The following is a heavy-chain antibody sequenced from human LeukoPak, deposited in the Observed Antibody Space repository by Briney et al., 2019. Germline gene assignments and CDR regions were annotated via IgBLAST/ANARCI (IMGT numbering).Heavy chain of an antibody. CDR2: ISGSGGST. D-gene: IGHD5-18*01. Sequence: GGSLRLSCAPSGFTFSSYAMSWVRPAPGEGLEWVSAISGSGGSTYYADSVKGRFTLSRDNSKNTLYLQMNSLRAEDTAVYYCAKEDRQLWFGYFDYWGQGTLVTVSS. CDR1: GFTFSSYA. J-gene: IGHJ4*02. CDR3: AKEDRQLWFGYFDY. V-gene: IGHV3-23*01.